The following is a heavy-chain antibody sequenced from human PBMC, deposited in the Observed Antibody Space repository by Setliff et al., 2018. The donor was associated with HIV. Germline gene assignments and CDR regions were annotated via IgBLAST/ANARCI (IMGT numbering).Heavy chain of an antibody. CDR2: IYPSDADT. Sequence: PGESLTISCEASGYNFPTYWVGWVRQKPGKGLEWMGIIYPSDADTRYSPSFQGQVTISADKSINTAFLQWSSLEASDTAIYYCATHMRGGYDAFDVWGQGTAVTVSS. CDR1: GYNFPTYW. J-gene: IGHJ3*01. CDR3: ATHMRGGYDAFDV. D-gene: IGHD3-16*01. V-gene: IGHV5-51*01.